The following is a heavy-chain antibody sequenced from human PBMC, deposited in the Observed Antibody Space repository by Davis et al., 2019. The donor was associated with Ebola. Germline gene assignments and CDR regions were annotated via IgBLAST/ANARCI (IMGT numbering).Heavy chain of an antibody. CDR3: AKGGKYCSSSTCYEHFDH. V-gene: IGHV3-9*01. D-gene: IGHD2-2*01. J-gene: IGHJ4*02. CDR2: ISWNSGLT. CDR1: GFAFDGYA. Sequence: PGGSLRLSCAASGFAFDGYAMHWVRHAPGKGLEWVSGISWNSGLTDYADSVKGRFTISRDNAKKSLYLQMNSLRVEDTALYYCAKGGKYCSSSTCYEHFDHWGQGTLVTVSS.